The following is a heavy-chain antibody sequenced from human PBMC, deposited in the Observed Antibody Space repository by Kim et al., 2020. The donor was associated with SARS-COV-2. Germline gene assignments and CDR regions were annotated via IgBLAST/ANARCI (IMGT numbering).Heavy chain of an antibody. D-gene: IGHD1-26*01. J-gene: IGHJ4*02. V-gene: IGHV3-23*01. Sequence: SVRGRFTIPRDNSKNTLYLQMNSRGAENTAVYYCAKDRGGWELSQQSFDYWGQGTLVTVSS. CDR3: AKDRGGWELSQQSFDY.